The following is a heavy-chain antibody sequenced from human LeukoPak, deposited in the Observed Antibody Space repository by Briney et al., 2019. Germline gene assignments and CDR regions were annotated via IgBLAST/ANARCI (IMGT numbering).Heavy chain of an antibody. D-gene: IGHD2-2*01. Sequence: ASVKVSCKASGYTFTSYGISWVRQAPGQGLEWMGWISAYNGNTNYAQKLQGRVTMTTDTSTSTAYMELRSLRSDDTAVYYCASTYCSSTSCYGPVDYWGQGTLVTVSS. CDR2: ISAYNGNT. CDR3: ASTYCSSTSCYGPVDY. V-gene: IGHV1-18*04. CDR1: GYTFTSYG. J-gene: IGHJ4*02.